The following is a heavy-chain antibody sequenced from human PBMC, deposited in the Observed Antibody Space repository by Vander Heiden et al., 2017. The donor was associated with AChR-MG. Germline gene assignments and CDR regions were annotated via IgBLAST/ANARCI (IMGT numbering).Heavy chain of an antibody. V-gene: IGHV3-74*01. Sequence: EVQLVESGGGLVQPGGSLRLSCAASGFTFSSYWMHWVRQAPGKGLVWVSRINSDGSSTSYADSVKGRFTISRDNAKNTLYLQMNSLRAEDTAVYYCAGVVVAATWFDPWGQGTLVTVSS. J-gene: IGHJ5*02. CDR1: GFTFSSYW. CDR2: INSDGSST. D-gene: IGHD2-15*01. CDR3: AGVVVAATWFDP.